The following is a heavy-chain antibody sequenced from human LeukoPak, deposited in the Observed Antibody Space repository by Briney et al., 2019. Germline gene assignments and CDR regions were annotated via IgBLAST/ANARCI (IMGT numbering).Heavy chain of an antibody. CDR2: ISSSSSYI. J-gene: IGHJ4*02. CDR1: GFSFSSYS. D-gene: IGHD3-22*01. V-gene: IGHV3-21*01. CDR3: ARPYDRTYYFDY. Sequence: GGSLRLSCAASGFSFSSYSMNWVRQAPGKGLEWVSSISSSSSYIYYADSVKGRFTTSRDNAKNSLYLQMNSLRAEDTAVYYCARPYDRTYYFDYWGQGTLVTVSS.